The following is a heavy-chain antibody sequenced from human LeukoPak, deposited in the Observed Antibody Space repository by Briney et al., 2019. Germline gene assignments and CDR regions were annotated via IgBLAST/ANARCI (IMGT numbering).Heavy chain of an antibody. CDR2: IYYSGST. J-gene: IGHJ4*02. CDR1: GGSISSSSYY. D-gene: IGHD6-19*01. CDR3: ARRPYTSGWYYYFDY. Sequence: NTSETLSLTCTVSGGSISSSSYYWGWIRQPPGKGLEWVGGIYYSGSTYYNPSLKSRVTISVDTSKNQFSLRLSSVTAADTAVYYCARRPYTSGWYYYFDYWGQGTLVTVSS. V-gene: IGHV4-39*01.